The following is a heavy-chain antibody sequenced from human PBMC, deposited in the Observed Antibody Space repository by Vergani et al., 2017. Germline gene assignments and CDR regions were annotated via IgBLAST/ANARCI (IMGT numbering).Heavy chain of an antibody. V-gene: IGHV4-31*03. CDR2: IYYNGNT. D-gene: IGHD2-2*02. CDR3: AGAGGYCSSTTCNTSIDF. CDR1: GGSISSGGYY. Sequence: QVQLQESGPGLVKPSQTLSLTCTVSGGSISSGGYYWTWIRQHPGKGLEWIGYIYYNGNTYSNPSLKSRVTISVDTSKNQFSLNLSSVTAADTAVYYCAGAGGYCSSTTCNTSIDFWGQGSLVTVSS. J-gene: IGHJ4*02.